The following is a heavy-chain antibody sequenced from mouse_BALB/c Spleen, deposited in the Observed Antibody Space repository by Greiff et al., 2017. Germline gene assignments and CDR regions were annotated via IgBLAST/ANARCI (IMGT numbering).Heavy chain of an antibody. CDR3: ARGGYGNYVNAMDY. J-gene: IGHJ4*01. D-gene: IGHD2-10*02. CDR2: IWAGGST. Sequence: VMLVESGPGLVAPSQSLSITCTVSGFSLTSYGVHWVRQPPGKGLEWLGVIWAGGSTNYNSALMSRLSISKDNSKSQVFLKMNSLQTDDTAMYYCARGGYGNYVNAMDYWGQGTSVTVSS. V-gene: IGHV2-9*02. CDR1: GFSLTSYG.